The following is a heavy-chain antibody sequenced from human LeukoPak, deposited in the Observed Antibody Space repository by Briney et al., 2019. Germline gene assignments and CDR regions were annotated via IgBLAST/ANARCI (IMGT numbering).Heavy chain of an antibody. J-gene: IGHJ4*02. D-gene: IGHD1-26*01. CDR2: ISYDGSNK. Sequence: GGSLRLSCAASGFTFSSYGMHWVRQAPGKGLEWVAVISYDGSNKYYADSVKGRFTISRDNSKNTLYLQMNSLRAEDTAVYYCAKGLVGATSFDYWGQGTLVTASS. CDR1: GFTFSSYG. V-gene: IGHV3-30*18. CDR3: AKGLVGATSFDY.